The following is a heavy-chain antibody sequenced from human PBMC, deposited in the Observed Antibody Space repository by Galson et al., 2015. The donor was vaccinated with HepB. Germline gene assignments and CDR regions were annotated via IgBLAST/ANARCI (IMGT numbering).Heavy chain of an antibody. V-gene: IGHV3-7*02. Sequence: SLRLSCAVSGFTFTDYWMSWVRQTPGKGLEWVANIKEDGSEKNCVNSVKGRFCISRDNANNSLYLQMKSLRPEDTAVYYCVNSRGAAFDSWGRGTLVTVSS. CDR3: VNSRGAAFDS. CDR1: GFTFTDYW. J-gene: IGHJ3*01. CDR2: IKEDGSEK. D-gene: IGHD2-21*01.